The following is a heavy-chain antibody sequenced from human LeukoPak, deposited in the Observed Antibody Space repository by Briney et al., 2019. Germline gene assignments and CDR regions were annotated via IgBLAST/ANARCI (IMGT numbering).Heavy chain of an antibody. CDR1: GGSISSSSAY. J-gene: IGHJ4*02. D-gene: IGHD5-18*01. CDR2: IYYTKNT. CDR3: ASPRGFSYGYLDY. Sequence: PSETLSLTCTVSGGSISSSSAYWGWIRQPPGKGLEWIGSIYYTKNTYYNPSLESRVTISADTSKNQFSLTPGSVSATDTAVYYCASPRGFSYGYLDYWGQGTLVTVSS. V-gene: IGHV4-39*01.